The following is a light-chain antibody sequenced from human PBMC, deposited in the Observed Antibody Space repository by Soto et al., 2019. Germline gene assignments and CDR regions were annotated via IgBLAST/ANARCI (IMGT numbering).Light chain of an antibody. Sequence: DIQMTQSPSMLSASVGDRVTITCRASQSIRSWLAWCQVKSGKAPKLLIYKTSTLDSGVPSRFSGSGSGTDFTLTIGDLQPDDFATYYCQQYDTYPVTFGPGTKVEIK. CDR2: KTS. J-gene: IGKJ3*01. CDR1: QSIRSW. V-gene: IGKV1-5*03. CDR3: QQYDTYPVT.